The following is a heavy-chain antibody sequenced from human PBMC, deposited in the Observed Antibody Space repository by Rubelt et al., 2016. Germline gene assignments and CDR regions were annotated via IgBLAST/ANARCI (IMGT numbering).Heavy chain of an antibody. V-gene: IGHV4-59*08. D-gene: IGHD3-10*01. CDR3: ARSGTWRGSNFDY. CDR2: IYYSGST. Sequence: QVQLQESGPGLVKPSETLSLTCTVSGGSISSYYWSWIRQPPGKGLEWIGYIYYSGSTNYNPALKSRVTISVDTSKNQFSLKLSSVTAADTAVYYCARSGTWRGSNFDYWGQGTLVTVSS. CDR1: GGSISSYY. J-gene: IGHJ4*02.